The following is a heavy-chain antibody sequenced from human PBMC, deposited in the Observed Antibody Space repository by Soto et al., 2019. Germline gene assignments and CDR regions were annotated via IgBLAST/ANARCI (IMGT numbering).Heavy chain of an antibody. V-gene: IGHV3-33*01. CDR3: ARDNWNYVSAFDI. CDR1: GFTFSSYA. J-gene: IGHJ3*02. CDR2: IWNDGSNK. D-gene: IGHD1-7*01. Sequence: QVQLVESGGGVVQSGRSLRLSCAASGFTFSSYAMHWVRQAPGKGLEWVAVIWNDGSNKYYADSVKGRFTIYRDNSKNTLYLQMNSLRAEDTAVYYCARDNWNYVSAFDIWGQGTMVTVSS.